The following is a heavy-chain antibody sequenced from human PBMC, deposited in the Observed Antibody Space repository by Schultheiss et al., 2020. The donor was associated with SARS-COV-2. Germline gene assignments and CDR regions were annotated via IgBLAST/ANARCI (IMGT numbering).Heavy chain of an antibody. J-gene: IGHJ6*02. Sequence: SLKISCEASGFSFSSYGMHWVRQAPGKGLEWVSGISWNSGSIGYADSVKGRFTISRDNAKNSLYLQMNSLRAEDTAVYYCAKDQLSYYYYGMDVWGQGTTVTVSS. D-gene: IGHD1-1*01. CDR1: GFSFSSYG. V-gene: IGHV3-9*01. CDR3: AKDQLSYYYYGMDV. CDR2: ISWNSGSI.